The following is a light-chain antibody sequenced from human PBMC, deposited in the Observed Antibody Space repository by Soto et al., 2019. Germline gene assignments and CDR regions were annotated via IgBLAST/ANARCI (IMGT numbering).Light chain of an antibody. V-gene: IGKV1-5*01. CDR2: HAS. Sequence: DIQMTQSPSTLPASVGDRVTSTCPASQGISSCLAWYQQKPGTAPKVLIYHASNLQSGVPSRFSGSESGTEFTLTISSLQPDDFATYYCQHYNSYPEAFGEGTKVDIK. CDR3: QHYNSYPEA. J-gene: IGKJ1*01. CDR1: QGISSC.